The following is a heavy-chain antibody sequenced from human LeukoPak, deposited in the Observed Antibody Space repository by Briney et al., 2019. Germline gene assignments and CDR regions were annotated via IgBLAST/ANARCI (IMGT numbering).Heavy chain of an antibody. CDR2: MNSNSGNT. Sequence: ASVKVSCKASGYTFTSYDINWVRQATGQGLEWMGWMNSNSGNTGYAQKFQGRVTMTRNTSISTAYLELSSLRSEDTALYYCASGCMLPLEDYSYYMDVWGKGTTVTVYS. CDR1: GYTFTSYD. D-gene: IGHD2-8*01. V-gene: IGHV1-8*01. J-gene: IGHJ6*03. CDR3: ASGCMLPLEDYSYYMDV.